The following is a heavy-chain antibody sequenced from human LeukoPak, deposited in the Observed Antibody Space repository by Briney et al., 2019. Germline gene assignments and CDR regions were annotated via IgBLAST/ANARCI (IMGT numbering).Heavy chain of an antibody. Sequence: ASVKVSCKASGYTFTSYDINWVRQATGQGPEWMGWMNPNSGNTGYAQKFQGRVTMTRNTSISTAYMELSSLRSEDTAVYYCARGRRQQWLVRGYWGQGTLVTVSS. V-gene: IGHV1-8*01. J-gene: IGHJ4*02. D-gene: IGHD6-19*01. CDR1: GYTFTSYD. CDR3: ARGRRQQWLVRGY. CDR2: MNPNSGNT.